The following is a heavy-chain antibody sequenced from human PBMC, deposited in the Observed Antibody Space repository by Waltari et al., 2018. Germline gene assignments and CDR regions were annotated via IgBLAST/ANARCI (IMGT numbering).Heavy chain of an antibody. D-gene: IGHD7-27*01. V-gene: IGHV4-39*01. Sequence: QSPGKGLEWMGSIYYSGSTYYNPSLKSRVTISVDTSKNQFSLKLSSVTAADTAVYYCASQLTGRYYYYYMDVWGKGTTVTVSS. CDR3: ASQLTGRYYYYYMDV. J-gene: IGHJ6*03. CDR2: IYYSGST.